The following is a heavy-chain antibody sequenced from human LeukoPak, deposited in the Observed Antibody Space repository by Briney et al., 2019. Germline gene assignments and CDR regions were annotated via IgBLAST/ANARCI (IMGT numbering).Heavy chain of an antibody. CDR3: AKDYYDYYDSSGYLVGY. D-gene: IGHD3-22*01. CDR2: ISHHGSNK. CDR1: GFTFSTYG. Sequence: GGSLRLSCVASGFTFSTYGMNWVRQAPGKGLEWVAVISHHGSNKFYADSVKGRFTISRDNSKNTLYLQMNSLRAEDTAVYYCAKDYYDYYDSSGYLVGYWGQGTLVTVSS. J-gene: IGHJ4*02. V-gene: IGHV3-30*18.